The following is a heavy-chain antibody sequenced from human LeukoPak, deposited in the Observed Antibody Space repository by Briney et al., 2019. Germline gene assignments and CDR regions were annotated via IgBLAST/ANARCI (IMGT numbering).Heavy chain of an antibody. J-gene: IGHJ4*02. Sequence: GGSLRLSCAASGFTFSSYIMNWVRQAPGKGLEWVSSISSSSSYIYYADSVKGRFTISRDNAKNSLYLQMNSLRAEDTAVYYCAREQSSDILTGYQIDYWGQGTLVTVSS. D-gene: IGHD3-9*01. V-gene: IGHV3-21*01. CDR1: GFTFSSYI. CDR3: AREQSSDILTGYQIDY. CDR2: ISSSSSYI.